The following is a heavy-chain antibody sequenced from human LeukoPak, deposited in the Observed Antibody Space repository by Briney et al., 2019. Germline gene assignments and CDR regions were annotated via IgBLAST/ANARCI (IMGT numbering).Heavy chain of an antibody. D-gene: IGHD4-17*01. J-gene: IGHJ4*02. CDR3: ARQIWTTVTGYIDY. CDR2: IYHSGST. V-gene: IGHV4-38-2*01. Sequence: SETLSLTCAVSGYSISSGYYWGWIRQPPGKGLEWIGSIYHSGSTYYNPSLESRATISVDTSKNQFSLKLSSVTAADTAVYYCARQIWTTVTGYIDYWGQGTLVTVSS. CDR1: GYSISSGYY.